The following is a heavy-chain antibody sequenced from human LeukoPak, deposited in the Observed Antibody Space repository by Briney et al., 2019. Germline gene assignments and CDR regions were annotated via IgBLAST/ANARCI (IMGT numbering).Heavy chain of an antibody. CDR3: AXXXXXFWSGYYYGMDV. V-gene: IGHV3-66*01. CDR2: IYSGGST. J-gene: IGHJ6*02. CDR1: GFTVSSNY. Sequence: GGSLRLSCAASGFTVSSNYMSWVRQAPGKGLEWVSVIYSGGSTYYADSVKGRFTISRDNSKNTLYLQMNSLRAEDTAVYYCAXXXXXFWSGYYYGMDVWGQGTTVTVSS. D-gene: IGHD3-3*01.